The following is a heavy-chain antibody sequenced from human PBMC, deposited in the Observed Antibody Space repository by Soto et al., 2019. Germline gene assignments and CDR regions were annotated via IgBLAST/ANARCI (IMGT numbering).Heavy chain of an antibody. V-gene: IGHV3-74*01. D-gene: IGHD6-19*01. CDR2: INSDGSST. CDR1: GFTFSSYW. J-gene: IGHJ4*02. Sequence: EVQLVESGGGLVQPGGSLRLSCAASGFTFSSYWMHWVRQAPGKGLVWVSRINSDGSSTSYADSVKGRFTISRDNAKNTLYLQMNSLGAEDTAVYYCARDGGSSGWYLAAPYIWGQGTLVTVSS. CDR3: ARDGGSSGWYLAAPYI.